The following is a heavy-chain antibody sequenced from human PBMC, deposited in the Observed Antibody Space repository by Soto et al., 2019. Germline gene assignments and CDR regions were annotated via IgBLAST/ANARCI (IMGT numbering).Heavy chain of an antibody. Sequence: QVQLVQSGAEVKKPGSSVKVSCKASGGTFSSYAISWVRQAPGQGLEWMGGIIPIFGTANYAQKFQGRVTITADESTSTAYMELSSLRSEDTAVYYCARSGYCTNGVCYHYWFGPWGQGTLVTVSS. CDR2: IIPIFGTA. J-gene: IGHJ5*02. V-gene: IGHV1-69*01. CDR1: GGTFSSYA. D-gene: IGHD2-8*01. CDR3: ARSGYCTNGVCYHYWFGP.